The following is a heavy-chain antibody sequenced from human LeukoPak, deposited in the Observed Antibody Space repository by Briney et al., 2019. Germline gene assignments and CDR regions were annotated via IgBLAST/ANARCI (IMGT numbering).Heavy chain of an antibody. V-gene: IGHV3-11*04. CDR2: ISSSSSTI. D-gene: IGHD6-13*01. CDR3: ARVFSSSWRLVDY. Sequence: KPGGSLRLSCAASGFTFSDYYMSWIRQASGKGLEWVSYISSSSSTIYYATSVKGRFTISRDNAKNSLYLQMNSLRNEDTAVYYCARVFSSSWRLVDYWGQGTLVTVSS. J-gene: IGHJ4*02. CDR1: GFTFSDYY.